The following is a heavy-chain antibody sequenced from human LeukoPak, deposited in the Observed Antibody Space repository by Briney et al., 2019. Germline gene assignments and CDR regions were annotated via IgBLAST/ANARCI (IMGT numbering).Heavy chain of an antibody. Sequence: PSETLSLTCSVSGVSVSSGDYYWSWIRQPPGKGLEWIGEINHSGSTNYNPSLKSRVTISVDTSKNQFSLKLSSVTAADTAVYYCARGRVGGRWLQPQSYYFDYWGQGTLVTISS. CDR1: GVSVSSGDYY. V-gene: IGHV4-61*08. J-gene: IGHJ4*02. CDR2: INHSGST. CDR3: ARGRVGGRWLQPQSYYFDY. D-gene: IGHD5-24*01.